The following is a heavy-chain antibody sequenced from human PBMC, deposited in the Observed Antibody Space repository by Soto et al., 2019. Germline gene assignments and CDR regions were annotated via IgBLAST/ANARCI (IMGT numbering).Heavy chain of an antibody. CDR2: IYHTGSA. Sequence: NPSETLSLTCAVSNYAITSDYYWVCIRQPPGKGLEWIGSIYHTGSAYYNSSLKSRLTISVDRSKNQFSLRLTSVTAADTAVYYCAKVYHDSRGYPKGIVAFDVWGHGIMIAVSS. CDR1: NYAITSDYY. D-gene: IGHD3-22*01. CDR3: AKVYHDSRGYPKGIVAFDV. J-gene: IGHJ3*01. V-gene: IGHV4-38-2*01.